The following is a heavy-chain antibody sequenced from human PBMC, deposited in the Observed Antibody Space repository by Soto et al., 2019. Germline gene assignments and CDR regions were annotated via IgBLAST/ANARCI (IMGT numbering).Heavy chain of an antibody. J-gene: IGHJ4*02. CDR1: GGPINSDY. CDR2: IHYSGTT. V-gene: IGHV4-59*01. Sequence: QVQMQESGPGLVKPSETLSLSCSVSGGPINSDYWSWIRQPPGKGLEWLANIHYSGTTTYNPSLKSRVTISIDTPKNQFFLSLSSVSAADTAVYYCTRGGGWLPEDWGQGTLVTVSS. CDR3: TRGGGWLPED. D-gene: IGHD5-12*01.